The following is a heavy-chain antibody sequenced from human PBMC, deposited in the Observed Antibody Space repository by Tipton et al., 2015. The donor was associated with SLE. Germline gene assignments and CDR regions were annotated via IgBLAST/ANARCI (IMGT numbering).Heavy chain of an antibody. CDR1: GGSISSYY. J-gene: IGHJ4*02. CDR3: ARRARGGAAAGY. V-gene: IGHV4-59*12. Sequence: LRLSCTVSGGSISSYYWSWIRQPPGKGLEWIGYIYYSGSTTYNPSLKSRVSISVDTSKNQFSLKLTSVTAADTAVYYCARRARGGAAAGYWGQGTLVTVSS. D-gene: IGHD6-13*01. CDR2: IYYSGST.